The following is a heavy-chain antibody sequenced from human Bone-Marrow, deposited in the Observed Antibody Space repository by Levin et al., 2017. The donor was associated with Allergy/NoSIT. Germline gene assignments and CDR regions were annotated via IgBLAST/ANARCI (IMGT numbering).Heavy chain of an antibody. J-gene: IGHJ4*02. CDR2: IIPIFGTA. Sequence: ASVKVSCKASGGTFSSYAISWVRQAPGQGLEWMGGIIPIFGTANYAQKFQGRVTITADESTSTAYMELSSLRSEDTAVYYCARGGLKWNDAPHFDYWGQGTLVTVSS. CDR1: GGTFSSYA. D-gene: IGHD1-1*01. CDR3: ARGGLKWNDAPHFDY. V-gene: IGHV1-69*13.